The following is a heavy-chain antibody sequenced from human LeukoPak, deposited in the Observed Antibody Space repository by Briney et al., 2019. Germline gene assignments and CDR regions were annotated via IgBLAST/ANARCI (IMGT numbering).Heavy chain of an antibody. CDR1: GGSISSYY. J-gene: IGHJ5*02. Sequence: SETLSLTCTVSGGSISSYYWSWIRQPPGKGLEWIGYIYYSGSTNYNPSLKSRVTISVDTFKNQFSLKLSSVTAADTAVYYCARDRVAVAGQYQNWFDPWGQGTLVTVSS. CDR2: IYYSGST. D-gene: IGHD6-19*01. V-gene: IGHV4-59*01. CDR3: ARDRVAVAGQYQNWFDP.